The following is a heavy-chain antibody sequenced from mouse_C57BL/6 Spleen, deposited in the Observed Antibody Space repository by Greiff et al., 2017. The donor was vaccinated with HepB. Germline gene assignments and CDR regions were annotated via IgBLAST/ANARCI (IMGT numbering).Heavy chain of an antibody. CDR2: INPSSGYT. D-gene: IGHD1-1*01. Sequence: VQLQQSGAELAKPGASVKLSCKASGYTFTSYWMHWVKQRPGQGLEWIGYINPSSGYTKYNQKFKDKATLTADKSSSTAYMQLSSLTYEDSAVYYGAWEICYYGSTDYAMDYWGQGTSVTVSS. CDR3: AWEICYYGSTDYAMDY. CDR1: GYTFTSYW. V-gene: IGHV1-7*01. J-gene: IGHJ4*01.